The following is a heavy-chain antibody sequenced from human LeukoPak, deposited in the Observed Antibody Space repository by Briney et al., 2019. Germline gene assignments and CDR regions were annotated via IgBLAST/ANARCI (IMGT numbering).Heavy chain of an antibody. CDR3: ARGKGNTYYDFWSGYYTLDIGDY. CDR1: GYTFTSYD. V-gene: IGHV1-8*03. Sequence: EASVKVSCKASGYTFTSYDINWVRQATGQGLEWMGWMNPNSGNTGYAQKFQGRVTITRNTSISTAYMELSSLRSEDTAVYYCARGKGNTYYDFWSGYYTLDIGDYWGQGTPVTVSS. D-gene: IGHD3-3*01. J-gene: IGHJ4*02. CDR2: MNPNSGNT.